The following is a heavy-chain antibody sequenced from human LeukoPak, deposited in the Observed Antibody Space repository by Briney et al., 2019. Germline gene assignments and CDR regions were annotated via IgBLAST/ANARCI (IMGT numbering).Heavy chain of an antibody. Sequence: GGPLRLSCAASGFTVSSNYMSWVRQASGKGLEWVSVIYSGGSTYYADSVKGRFTISRDNSKNTLYLQMSSLRAEDTAVYYCTKDVGVVMFDYWGQGTLVTVSS. D-gene: IGHD3-3*01. CDR3: TKDVGVVMFDY. CDR1: GFTVSSNY. V-gene: IGHV3-53*01. CDR2: IYSGGST. J-gene: IGHJ4*02.